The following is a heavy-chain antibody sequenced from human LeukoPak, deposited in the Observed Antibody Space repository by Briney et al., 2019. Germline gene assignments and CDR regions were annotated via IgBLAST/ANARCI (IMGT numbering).Heavy chain of an antibody. Sequence: SCKASGGTFSSYSMNWVRQAPGKGLEWVSSISSSSSYIYYADSVKGRFTISRDNAKNSLYQQMNSLRAEDTAVYYCARDGDGMVRGAIDYWGQGTLVTVSS. J-gene: IGHJ4*02. D-gene: IGHD3-10*01. CDR2: ISSSSSYI. V-gene: IGHV3-21*01. CDR3: ARDGDGMVRGAIDY. CDR1: GGTFSSYS.